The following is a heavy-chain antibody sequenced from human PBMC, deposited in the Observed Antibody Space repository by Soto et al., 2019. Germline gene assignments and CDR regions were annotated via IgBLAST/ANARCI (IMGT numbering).Heavy chain of an antibody. V-gene: IGHV3-23*01. J-gene: IGHJ4*02. CDR2: ISGSGGST. D-gene: IGHD2-2*01. CDR1: GFTFSSYA. Sequence: SLRLSCAASGFTFSSYAMSWVRQAPGKGLEWVSAISGSGGSTYYADSVKGRFTISRDNSKNTLYLQMNSLRAEDTAVYYCAKLILGYCSSTSCYVDYWGQGTLVTVSS. CDR3: AKLILGYCSSTSCYVDY.